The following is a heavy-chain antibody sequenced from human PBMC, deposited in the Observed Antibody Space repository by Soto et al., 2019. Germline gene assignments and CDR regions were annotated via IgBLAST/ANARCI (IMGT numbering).Heavy chain of an antibody. Sequence: GESLKISCXGSGYSFANYWIGWVRQMPGKGLEWMGIIYPSDSDTRYSPSFQGQVTISADKSISTAYLQWNSLKASDTAMYFCARGDSSDYSTTTPADFWGQGTLVTVSS. V-gene: IGHV5-51*01. CDR1: GYSFANYW. J-gene: IGHJ4*02. D-gene: IGHD3-22*01. CDR2: IYPSDSDT. CDR3: ARGDSSDYSTTTPADF.